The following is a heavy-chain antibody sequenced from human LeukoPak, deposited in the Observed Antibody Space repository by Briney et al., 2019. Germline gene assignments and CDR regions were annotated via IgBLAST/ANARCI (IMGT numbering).Heavy chain of an antibody. J-gene: IGHJ3*02. D-gene: IGHD5-18*01. Sequence: SETLSLTCTVSGGSISSYYWSWIRQPPGKGLEWIGYIYYSGSTNYNPSLKSRVTISVDTSKNQFSLKLSSVTAADTAVYYCARYSYGQPTNDAFDIWGQGTMVTVSS. V-gene: IGHV4-59*01. CDR1: GGSISSYY. CDR2: IYYSGST. CDR3: ARYSYGQPTNDAFDI.